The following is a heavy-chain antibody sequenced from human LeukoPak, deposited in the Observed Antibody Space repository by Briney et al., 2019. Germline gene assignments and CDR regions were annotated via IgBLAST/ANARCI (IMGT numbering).Heavy chain of an antibody. D-gene: IGHD6-25*01. J-gene: IGHJ3*02. CDR1: GGSISSYY. CDR2: IYYSGST. V-gene: IGHV4-59*08. Sequence: SETLSLTCTVSGGSISSYYWSWIRQPPGQGLEWIGYIYYSGSTNYNPSLKSRVTISVDTSKNQFSLKLSSVTAADTAVYFCARASGTWDASDIWSQGTMVTVSS. CDR3: ARASGTWDASDI.